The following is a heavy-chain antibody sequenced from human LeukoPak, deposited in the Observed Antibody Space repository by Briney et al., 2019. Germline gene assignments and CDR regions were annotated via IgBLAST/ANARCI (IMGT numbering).Heavy chain of an antibody. Sequence: PSETLSLTCTVSGGSISSGGYYWSWIRQHPGKGLEWIGYIYYSGSTYYNPSLKSRVTISVDTSKNRFSLKLSSVTAADTAVYYCASRRQYFYYFDYWGQGTLVTVSS. CDR2: IYYSGST. CDR3: ASRRQYFYYFDY. V-gene: IGHV4-31*03. J-gene: IGHJ4*02. CDR1: GGSISSGGYY. D-gene: IGHD2/OR15-2a*01.